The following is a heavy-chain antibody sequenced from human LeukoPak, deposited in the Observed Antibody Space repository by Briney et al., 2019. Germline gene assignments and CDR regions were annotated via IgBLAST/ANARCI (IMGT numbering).Heavy chain of an antibody. CDR2: ISSSGSTI. J-gene: IGHJ4*02. D-gene: IGHD2-2*01. Sequence: GGSLRLSCAASGFTFSSYEMNWVRQAPGKGLEWVSYISSSGSTIYYADSVKGRFTISRDNAKNSLYLQMNSLRDEDTAVYYCAREEIVPAAYFDYWGQGTLVTVSS. CDR3: AREEIVPAAYFDY. V-gene: IGHV3-48*03. CDR1: GFTFSSYE.